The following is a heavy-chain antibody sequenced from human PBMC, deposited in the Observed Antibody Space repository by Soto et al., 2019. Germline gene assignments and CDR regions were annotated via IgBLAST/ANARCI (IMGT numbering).Heavy chain of an antibody. CDR1: GFTFSDYS. Sequence: EVQLVESGGGLVKPGGSPRLSCAASGFTFSDYSMLWVRQAPGKGLEWLAFIGNSNNPTFYADSVRGRFTISREIPKNAVYLQMNSLREEDTAVYFCAREEGYCNGGPCYRGAFDFWGQGTIVTVSS. CDR3: AREEGYCNGGPCYRGAFDF. CDR2: IGNSNNPT. V-gene: IGHV3-21*02. D-gene: IGHD2-15*01. J-gene: IGHJ3*01.